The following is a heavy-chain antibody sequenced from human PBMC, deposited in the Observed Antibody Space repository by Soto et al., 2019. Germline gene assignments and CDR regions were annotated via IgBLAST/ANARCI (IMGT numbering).Heavy chain of an antibody. D-gene: IGHD1-26*01. J-gene: IGHJ4*02. Sequence: EVQLVESGGGLVLPGGSLTLSCAGSGFDFSGSTIHWVRQASGKGLEWVGRIRSKDNSYATAYAVSVKGRFFISRDNSENTVYLQMNSLRVEDTAVYYCATEMGATQGPFDNWGQGTLVTVSS. V-gene: IGHV3-73*02. CDR2: IRSKDNSYAT. CDR1: GFDFSGST. CDR3: ATEMGATQGPFDN.